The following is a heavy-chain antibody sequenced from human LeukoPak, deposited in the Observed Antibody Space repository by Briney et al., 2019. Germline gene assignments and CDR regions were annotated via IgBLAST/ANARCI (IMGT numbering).Heavy chain of an antibody. Sequence: GGSLRLSCAASGFTFSSYSMNWVRQAPGKGLGWVSSISSSSSYIYYADSVKGRFTISRDNAKNSLYLQMNSLRAEDTAVYYCARGRDGYNLGAFDIWGQGTMVTVSS. CDR1: GFTFSSYS. J-gene: IGHJ3*02. CDR3: ARGRDGYNLGAFDI. D-gene: IGHD5-24*01. CDR2: ISSSSSYI. V-gene: IGHV3-21*01.